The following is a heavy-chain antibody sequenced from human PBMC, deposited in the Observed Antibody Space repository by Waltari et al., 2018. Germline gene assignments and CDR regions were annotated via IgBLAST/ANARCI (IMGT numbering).Heavy chain of an antibody. CDR2: ISTGSTTI. V-gene: IGHV3-48*04. CDR3: ARKGNGLDY. D-gene: IGHD4-4*01. Sequence: EVQLVESGGGLVQPGGSLRLSCAASGFPFSYFHMNWVRQAPGKGLEWVSYISTGSTTIYYADSVKGRFTISRDDAQNSLYLQMNSLRAEDTAVYYCARKGNGLDYWGQGTQVTVSS. J-gene: IGHJ4*02. CDR1: GFPFSYFH.